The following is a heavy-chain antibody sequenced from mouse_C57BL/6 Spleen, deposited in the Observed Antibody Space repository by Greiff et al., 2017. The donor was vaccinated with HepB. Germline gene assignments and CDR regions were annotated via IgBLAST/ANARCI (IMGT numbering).Heavy chain of an antibody. D-gene: IGHD3-1*01. CDR1: GFTFSSYA. CDR3: ARDREYWYFDV. CDR2: ISDGGSYT. J-gene: IGHJ1*03. Sequence: EVMLVESGGGLVKPGGSLKLSCAASGFTFSSYAMSWVRQTPEKRLEWVATISDGGSYTYYPDNVKGRFTISRDNAKNNLYLQMSHLKSEDTAMYYCARDREYWYFDVWGTGTTVTVSS. V-gene: IGHV5-4*01.